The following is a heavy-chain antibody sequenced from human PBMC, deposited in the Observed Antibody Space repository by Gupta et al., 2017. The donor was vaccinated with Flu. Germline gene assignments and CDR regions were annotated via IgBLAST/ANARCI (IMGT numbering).Heavy chain of an antibody. CDR3: AREKAGRPIRGMIIWSH. J-gene: IGHJ4*02. CDR2: INPDSGDT. V-gene: IGHV1-2*02. CDR1: GYTFTDDY. Sequence: QVQLVQSGADLKKPGASVKGSCTASGYTFTDDYIHWLRPAPGQGLEWMGWINPDSGDTNFAQKFRGRVTMTRYTSINTAYLEMSSLRPDDTALYFCAREKAGRPIRGMIIWSHWGQGTLVSVSS. D-gene: IGHD3-10*01.